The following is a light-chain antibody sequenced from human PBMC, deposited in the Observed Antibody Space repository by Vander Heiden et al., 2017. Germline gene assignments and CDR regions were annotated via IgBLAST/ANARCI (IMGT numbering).Light chain of an antibody. V-gene: IGLV2-8*01. CDR2: EVS. CDR1: SSDVGGYNY. CDR3: SSYAGSNWV. Sequence: QSALTQPPSASGSPGQSVTISCTGTSSDVGGYNYVSWYQQHPGKAPKLMIYEVSKRPSGVPDRFYGSKSGNTASLTVSGLQAEDEADYYCSSYAGSNWVFGGGTQLTVL. J-gene: IGLJ3*02.